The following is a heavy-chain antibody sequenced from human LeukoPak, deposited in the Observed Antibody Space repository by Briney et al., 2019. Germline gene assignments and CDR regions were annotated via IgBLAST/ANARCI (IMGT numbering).Heavy chain of an antibody. CDR1: GFTFSSSA. D-gene: IGHD6-13*01. CDR3: AKAQLGRFDY. J-gene: IGHJ4*02. V-gene: IGHV3-23*01. CDR2: VSGSGGST. Sequence: GGSLRLSCAASGFTFSSSAMSWVRQAPGKGLEWVSTVSGSGGSTYYADSVKGRFTISRDNSKNTLYPQMNSLRAEDTAVYYCAKAQLGRFDYWGQGTLVTVSS.